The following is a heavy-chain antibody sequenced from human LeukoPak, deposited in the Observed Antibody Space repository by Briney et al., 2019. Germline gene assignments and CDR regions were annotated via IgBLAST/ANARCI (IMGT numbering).Heavy chain of an antibody. CDR3: ATSEYDSSGYYYGSLGY. D-gene: IGHD3-22*01. Sequence: KPSETLSLTCTVSGDSISGSSYYWGWIRQPPGKGLEWIGSIYHSGSTYYNPSLKSRVTISVDTSKNQFSLKLSSVTAADTAVYYCATSEYDSSGYYYGSLGYWGQGTLVTVSS. CDR1: GDSISGSSYY. CDR2: IYHSGST. V-gene: IGHV4-39*07. J-gene: IGHJ4*02.